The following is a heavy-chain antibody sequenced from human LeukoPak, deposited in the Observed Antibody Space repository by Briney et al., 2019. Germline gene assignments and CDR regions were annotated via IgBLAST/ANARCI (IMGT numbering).Heavy chain of an antibody. D-gene: IGHD3-22*01. Sequence: ASVKVSCKASGGTFSSYAISWVRQAPGQGLEWMGRIIPILGIANYAQKFQGRVTITADKSTSTAYMELSSLRSEDTAVYYYAKDYDSSGYYGYWGQGTLVTVSS. CDR1: GGTFSSYA. V-gene: IGHV1-69*04. J-gene: IGHJ4*02. CDR3: AKDYDSSGYYGY. CDR2: IIPILGIA.